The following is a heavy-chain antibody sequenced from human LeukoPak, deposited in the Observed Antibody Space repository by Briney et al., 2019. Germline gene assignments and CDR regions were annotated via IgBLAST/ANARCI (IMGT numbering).Heavy chain of an antibody. Sequence: GGSLRLSCAASGFTFSSYGMHWVRQAPGKGLEWVAFIRYDGSNKYYADSVKGRFTISRDNSKNTLYLQMNSLRAEDTAVYYCARPGRRDGYNNYYYYYMDVWGKGTTVTISS. CDR3: ARPGRRDGYNNYYYYYMDV. J-gene: IGHJ6*03. D-gene: IGHD5-24*01. V-gene: IGHV3-30*02. CDR2: IRYDGSNK. CDR1: GFTFSSYG.